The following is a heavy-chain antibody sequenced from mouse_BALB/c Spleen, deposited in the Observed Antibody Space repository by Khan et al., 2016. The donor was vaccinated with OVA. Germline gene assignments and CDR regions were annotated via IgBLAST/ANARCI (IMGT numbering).Heavy chain of an antibody. J-gene: IGHJ2*01. D-gene: IGHD2-3*01. CDR1: GFTFSGFG. CDR2: ISSGSNTI. Sequence: EVQLLETGGGLVQSGGSRKLSCAASGFTFSGFGMHWVRQAPERGLEWVAYISSGSNTIYYADTVKGRFTISRDNPKNTLFLQMTSLRSEDTAMYFCARTGYYYFDYWGQGTTLSVSS. V-gene: IGHV5-17*02. CDR3: ARTGYYYFDY.